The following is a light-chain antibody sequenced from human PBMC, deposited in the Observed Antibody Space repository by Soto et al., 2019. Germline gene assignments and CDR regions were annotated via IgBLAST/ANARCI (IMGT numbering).Light chain of an antibody. J-gene: IGKJ1*01. V-gene: IGKV1-5*03. CDR3: QQYNSYSRT. CDR1: QSISSW. CDR2: KAS. Sequence: DIPMTQSPSTLSASVGDRDTITCRASQSISSWLAWYQQKPGKAPKLLIYKASSLESGVPSRFSGSGSGTEFTLTISSLQPDDFATYYCQQYNSYSRTFGQGTKVDIK.